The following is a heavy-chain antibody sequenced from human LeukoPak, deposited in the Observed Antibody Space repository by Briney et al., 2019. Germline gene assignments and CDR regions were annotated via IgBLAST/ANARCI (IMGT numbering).Heavy chain of an antibody. Sequence: PSETLSLTCAVSGYSISSGYYWGWIRQPPGKGLEWIGSIYHSGSTYYNPSLKSRVTISVDTSKNQFSLKLSPVTAADTAVYYCANGGDFYYFDYWGQGTLVTVSS. D-gene: IGHD2/OR15-2a*01. V-gene: IGHV4-38-2*01. J-gene: IGHJ4*02. CDR1: GYSISSGYY. CDR3: ANGGDFYYFDY. CDR2: IYHSGST.